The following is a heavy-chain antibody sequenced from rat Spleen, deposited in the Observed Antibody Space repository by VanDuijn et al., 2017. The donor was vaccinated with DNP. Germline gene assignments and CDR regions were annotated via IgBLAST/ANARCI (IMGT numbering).Heavy chain of an antibody. J-gene: IGHJ2*01. CDR3: ARHYYDGSYYFDY. CDR2: ISTSGGNT. V-gene: IGHV5-25*01. Sequence: EVQLVESGGGLVQPGRSLKLSCAASGFTFSNYDMAWVRQAPTKGLEWVASISTSGGNTYYRDSVKGRFTVARDNAKSTLYLQMDSLRSEDTATYYCARHYYDGSYYFDYWGQGVMVTVSS. CDR1: GFTFSNYD. D-gene: IGHD1-12*02.